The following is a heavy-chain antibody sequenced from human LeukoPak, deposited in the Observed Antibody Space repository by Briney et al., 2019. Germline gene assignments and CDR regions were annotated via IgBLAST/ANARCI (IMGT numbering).Heavy chain of an antibody. D-gene: IGHD6-19*01. V-gene: IGHV1-69*06. J-gene: IGHJ4*02. CDR1: GGTFSSYA. CDR2: IIPIFGTA. Sequence: ASVKVSCKASGGTFSSYAISWVRRAPGQGLEWMGGIIPIFGTANYAQKFQGRVTITADKSTSTAYMELSSLRSEDTAVYYCARAYSSGWYVGYWGQGTLVTVSS. CDR3: ARAYSSGWYVGY.